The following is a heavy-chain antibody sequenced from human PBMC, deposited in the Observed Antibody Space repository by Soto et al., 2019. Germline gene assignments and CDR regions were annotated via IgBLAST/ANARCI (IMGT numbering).Heavy chain of an antibody. D-gene: IGHD4-17*01. Sequence: SVKVSCKASGYTFTSYDINWVRQATGQGLEWMGGIIPIFGTANYAQKFQGRVTITADESTSTAYMELSSLRSEDTAVYYCAGDRGRFYYYGMDVWGQGTTVTVSS. CDR1: GYTFTSYD. CDR3: AGDRGRFYYYGMDV. CDR2: IIPIFGTA. J-gene: IGHJ6*02. V-gene: IGHV1-69*13.